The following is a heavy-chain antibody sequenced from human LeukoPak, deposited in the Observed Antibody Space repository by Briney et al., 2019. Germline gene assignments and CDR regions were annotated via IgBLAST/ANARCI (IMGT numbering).Heavy chain of an antibody. CDR1: GGSIRSSTYY. J-gene: IGHJ4*02. V-gene: IGHV4-39*01. CDR3: ASGTSTYYELYF. Sequence: SETLSLTCTVSGGSIRSSTYYWGWIRQPPGKGLEWIGSFFYSGSTYYNPSLKSRLTMSVDTSNNQFSLKLMSVTAADTAVYYCASGTSTYYELYFWGQGTLVTVSS. CDR2: FFYSGST. D-gene: IGHD3-3*01.